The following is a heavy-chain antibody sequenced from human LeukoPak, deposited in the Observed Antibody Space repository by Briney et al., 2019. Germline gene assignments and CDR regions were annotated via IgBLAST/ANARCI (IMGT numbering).Heavy chain of an antibody. CDR3: ARHPPTRYYGSGSFDP. CDR1: GDSISSSSYY. V-gene: IGHV4-39*01. D-gene: IGHD3-10*01. Sequence: SETLSLTCTVSGDSISSSSYYWGWIRQPPGKGLEWIGSIDYSGNTYYKPSLKSRVTISGDTSKNQFSLKLRSVTAADTALYYCARHPPTRYYGSGSFDPWGRGTLVTVSS. CDR2: IDYSGNT. J-gene: IGHJ5*02.